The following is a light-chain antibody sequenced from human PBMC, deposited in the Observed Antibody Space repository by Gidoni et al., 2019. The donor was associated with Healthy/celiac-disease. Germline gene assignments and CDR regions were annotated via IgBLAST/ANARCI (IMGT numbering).Light chain of an antibody. V-gene: IGKV3-20*01. CDR2: GAS. CDR1: QSVSSIY. J-gene: IGKJ1*01. Sequence: EIVLTQSPGTLSLSPGERATLSCSASQSVSSIYLAWYQQKPGQAPRLLIYGASSRATGIPDRFSGSGSGTDFTLTISRLEPEDFAVYYCQQYGSSLPTWTFGQGTKVEIK. CDR3: QQYGSSLPTWT.